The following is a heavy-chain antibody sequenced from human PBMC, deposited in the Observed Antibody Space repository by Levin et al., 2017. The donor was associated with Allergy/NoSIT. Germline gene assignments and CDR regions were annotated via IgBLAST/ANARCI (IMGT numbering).Heavy chain of an antibody. J-gene: IGHJ5*02. V-gene: IGHV4-39*01. D-gene: IGHD6-13*01. Sequence: SETLSLTCTVSGGSISSGSYYWGWIRQPPGTGLEWVGHIYFTGATYYKPSLESRVTISVDTSKNQFSLELTSVTAADTAVYYCARCVNAAGWVWFDPWGQGSLVTVSS. CDR2: IYFTGAT. CDR3: ARCVNAAGWVWFDP. CDR1: GGSISSGSYY.